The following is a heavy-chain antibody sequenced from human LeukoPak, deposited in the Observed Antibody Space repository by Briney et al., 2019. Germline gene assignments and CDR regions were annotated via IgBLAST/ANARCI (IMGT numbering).Heavy chain of an antibody. V-gene: IGHV4-34*01. CDR2: INHSGST. CDR3: ARVLYYYMDV. Sequence: SETLSLTCAVFGGSFSGYYWSWIRQPPGKGLEWIWEINHSGSTSYNPSLKSRVTISLDTSKNQFSLRLSSVTAADTAVYYCARVLYYYMDVWGKGTTVTVSS. J-gene: IGHJ6*03. CDR1: GGSFSGYY.